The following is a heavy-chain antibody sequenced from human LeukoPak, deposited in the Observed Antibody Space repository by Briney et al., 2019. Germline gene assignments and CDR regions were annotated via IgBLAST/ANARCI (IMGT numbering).Heavy chain of an antibody. CDR2: IIPIFGTA. J-gene: IGHJ6*03. CDR1: GGTFSSYA. CDR3: ARDRSKAALSGPNYYYYYMDV. V-gene: IGHV1-69*13. D-gene: IGHD2/OR15-2a*01. Sequence: ASVKVSCKASGGTFSSYAISWVRQAPGQGLEWMGGIIPIFGTANYAQKFQGRVTITADESTSTAYMELSSLRSEDTAVYYCARDRSKAALSGPNYYYYYMDVWGKGTTVTISS.